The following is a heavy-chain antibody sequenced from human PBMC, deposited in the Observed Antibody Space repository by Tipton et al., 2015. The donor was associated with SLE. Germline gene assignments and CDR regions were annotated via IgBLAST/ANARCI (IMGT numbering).Heavy chain of an antibody. CDR1: GGSISNTRYY. CDR2: IYTSGST. D-gene: IGHD4-23*01. Sequence: TLSLTCTVSGGSISNTRYYWNWIRQPAGKGLEWIGRIYTSGSTHYNPSLKSRLTISVDPSKNQFSLRLSSVTAADTAVYYCARSKYGDDSKWFDPWSQGTLVSVS. CDR3: ARSKYGDDSKWFDP. V-gene: IGHV4-61*02. J-gene: IGHJ5*02.